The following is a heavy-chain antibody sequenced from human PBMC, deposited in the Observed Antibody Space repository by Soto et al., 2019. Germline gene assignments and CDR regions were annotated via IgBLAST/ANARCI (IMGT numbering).Heavy chain of an antibody. D-gene: IGHD3-16*01. Sequence: QLLESGGDLVQPGGSLRLSCAASGFVFSGYTMSWVRQAPGKGLEWVSNIGSGGSDTYYADSVKGRFTISRDNSKSTLYLQMNSLRAEDTAVYYCAKARTLGYYYMDVWGKGTTVTVSS. V-gene: IGHV3-23*01. CDR3: AKARTLGYYYMDV. CDR1: GFVFSGYT. CDR2: IGSGGSDT. J-gene: IGHJ6*03.